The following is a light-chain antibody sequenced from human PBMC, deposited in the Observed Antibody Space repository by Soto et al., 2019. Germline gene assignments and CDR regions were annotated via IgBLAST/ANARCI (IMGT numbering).Light chain of an antibody. V-gene: IGLV2-23*01. J-gene: IGLJ1*01. CDR1: SSDVGSYKL. CDR2: ADS. CDR3: CSYAGSYTYV. Sequence: QSVLTQPASVSGSPGQSITISCTGTSSDVGSYKLVSWYQQHPGRVPKILIYADSERPSGVSNRFSGSKSGNTASLTISGLQAEHEADYYCCSYAGSYTYVFGTGTKVTVL.